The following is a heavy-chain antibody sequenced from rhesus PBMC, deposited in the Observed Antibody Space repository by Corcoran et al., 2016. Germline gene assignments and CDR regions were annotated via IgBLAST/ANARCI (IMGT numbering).Heavy chain of an antibody. Sequence: QVQLQESGPGVVKPSETLSLTCAVSGYSISSGYDWSWIRQPPGKGLEWIGYIYGSSGSTNYNPSLKNRVTISKDTSKTQFSLKLSSVTAADTAVYYCARGAAAGFDYWGQGVLVTVSS. V-gene: IGHV4-76*01. CDR1: GYSISSGYD. D-gene: IGHD6-25*01. CDR2: IYGSSGST. CDR3: ARGAAAGFDY. J-gene: IGHJ4*01.